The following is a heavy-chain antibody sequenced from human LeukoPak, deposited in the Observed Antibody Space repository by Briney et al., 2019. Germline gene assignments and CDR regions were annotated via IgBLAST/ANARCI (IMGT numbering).Heavy chain of an antibody. D-gene: IGHD4-17*01. Sequence: SETLSLTCAVSGYSISSGYYWGWIRQPPGKGLEWIGSIYHSGSTYYNPSLKTRVTISVDTSKNQFSLKLSSVTAADTAVYYCASNLTSYGDYEVFDYWGQGTLVTVSS. J-gene: IGHJ4*02. CDR1: GYSISSGYY. CDR3: ASNLTSYGDYEVFDY. CDR2: IYHSGST. V-gene: IGHV4-38-2*01.